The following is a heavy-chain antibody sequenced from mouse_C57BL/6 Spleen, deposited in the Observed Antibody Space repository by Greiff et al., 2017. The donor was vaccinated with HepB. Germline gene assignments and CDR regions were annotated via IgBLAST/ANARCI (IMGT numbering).Heavy chain of an antibody. CDR1: GYTFTSYW. Sequence: VQLQQPGAELVMPGASVKLSCKASGYTFTSYWMHWVKQRPGQGLEWIGEIDPSDSYTNYNQKFKGKSTLTVDKSSSTAYMQLSSLTSEDSAVYYCARPRYDYDVGYAMDYWGQGTSVTVSS. V-gene: IGHV1-69*01. J-gene: IGHJ4*01. CDR3: ARPRYDYDVGYAMDY. D-gene: IGHD2-4*01. CDR2: IDPSDSYT.